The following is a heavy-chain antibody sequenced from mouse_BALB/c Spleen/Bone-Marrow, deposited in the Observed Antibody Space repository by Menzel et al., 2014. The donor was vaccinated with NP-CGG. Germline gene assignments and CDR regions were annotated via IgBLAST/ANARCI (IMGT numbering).Heavy chain of an antibody. J-gene: IGHJ2*01. CDR2: IRNKANGYTT. CDR3: ARDKRRVFFDY. Sequence: EVKLMESGGGLVQPGGSLRLSCATSGFTFTDYYMNWVRQHPGKALEWLGFIRNKANGYTTEYSASVKVRFTISKNNSQNILYLQINPLLAEDSATYYCARDKRRVFFDYWVQGTTLTVSS. CDR1: GFTFTDYY. V-gene: IGHV7-3*02.